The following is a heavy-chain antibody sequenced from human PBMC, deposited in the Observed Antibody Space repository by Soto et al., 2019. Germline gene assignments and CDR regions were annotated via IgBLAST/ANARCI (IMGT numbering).Heavy chain of an antibody. CDR2: IYSGGST. Sequence: GGSLRLSCAASGFTVSSNHMSWVRQAPGKGLEWVSIIYSGGSTSYADSVKGRFTISRDNSKNTLYLQMNSLRAEDTAVYHCARSERSEWLLRGLGWFDPWGQGTLVTVSS. V-gene: IGHV3-66*01. D-gene: IGHD3-3*01. CDR3: ARSERSEWLLRGLGWFDP. J-gene: IGHJ5*02. CDR1: GFTVSSNH.